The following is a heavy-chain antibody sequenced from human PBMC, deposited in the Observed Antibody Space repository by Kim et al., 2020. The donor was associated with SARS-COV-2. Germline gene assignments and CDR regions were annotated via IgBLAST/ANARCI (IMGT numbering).Heavy chain of an antibody. D-gene: IGHD3-9*01. J-gene: IGHJ4*02. CDR2: IYYSGST. Sequence: SETLSLTCTVSGGSVSSGSYYWSWIRQPPGKGLEWIGYIYYSGSTNYNPSLKSRVTISVDTSKNQFSLKLSSVTAADTAVYYCARERYVNYDILTGYYHFDYWGQGTPVTVSS. CDR3: ARERYVNYDILTGYYHFDY. V-gene: IGHV4-61*01. CDR1: GGSVSSGSYY.